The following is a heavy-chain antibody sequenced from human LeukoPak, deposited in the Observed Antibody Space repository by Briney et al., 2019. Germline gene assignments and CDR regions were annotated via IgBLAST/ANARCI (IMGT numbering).Heavy chain of an antibody. D-gene: IGHD1-26*01. V-gene: IGHV4-34*01. J-gene: IGHJ3*02. CDR1: GGSFSGYY. Sequence: SETLSLTCAVYGGSFSGYYWSWIRQPPGKGLEWIGEINHSGSTNYNPSLKSRVTISVDTSKNQFSLKLSSVTAADTAVYYCARVRGSYYGVRAFDIWGQGIMVTVSS. CDR2: INHSGST. CDR3: ARVRGSYYGVRAFDI.